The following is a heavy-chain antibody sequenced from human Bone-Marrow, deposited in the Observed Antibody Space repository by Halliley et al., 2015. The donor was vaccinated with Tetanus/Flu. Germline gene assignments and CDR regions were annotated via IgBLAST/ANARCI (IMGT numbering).Heavy chain of an antibody. J-gene: IGHJ2*01. CDR1: GGSMSSHY. V-gene: IGHV4-59*08. D-gene: IGHD4-17*01. CDR3: ARPLSYDYGDYFQRYWYFDL. Sequence: TLSLTCTVSGGSMSSHYWSWIRQSPGKGLEWIGYIYYSGSTKYNPSLESRVTISIDTSKNQFSLKLSSVTAADTAFYYCARPLSYDYGDYFQRYWYFDLWGRGALVTVSS. CDR2: IYYSGST.